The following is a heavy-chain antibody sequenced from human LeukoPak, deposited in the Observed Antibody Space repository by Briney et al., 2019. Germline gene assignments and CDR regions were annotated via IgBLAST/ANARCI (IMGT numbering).Heavy chain of an antibody. CDR1: GFTFSIYE. Sequence: PGGSLRLSCAASGFTFSIYEMNWVRQAPGKGLEWISYISSTGSTIYYADSVKGRFTISRDNAKNSLDLQMNSLRAEDTAVYYCAKVGYYYDSSGYYGGGYFDYWGQGTLVTVPS. CDR2: ISSTGSTI. D-gene: IGHD3-22*01. V-gene: IGHV3-48*03. CDR3: AKVGYYYDSSGYYGGGYFDY. J-gene: IGHJ4*02.